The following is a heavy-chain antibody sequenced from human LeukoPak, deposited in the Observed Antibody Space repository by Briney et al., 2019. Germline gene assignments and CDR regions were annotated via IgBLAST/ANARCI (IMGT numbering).Heavy chain of an antibody. CDR3: ARTYDILTGYWFDP. J-gene: IGHJ5*02. V-gene: IGHV3-11*01. CDR1: GFTFGDYY. CDR2: ISSSGSTI. D-gene: IGHD3-9*01. Sequence: KTGGSLRLSCAASGFTFGDYYMSWIRQAPGKGLEWVSYISSSGSTIYYADSVKGRFTISRDNAKNSLYLQMNSLRAEDTAVYYCARTYDILTGYWFDPWGQGTLVTVSS.